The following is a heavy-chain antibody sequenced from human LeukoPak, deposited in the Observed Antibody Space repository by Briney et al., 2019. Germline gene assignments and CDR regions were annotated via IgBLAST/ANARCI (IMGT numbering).Heavy chain of an antibody. V-gene: IGHV3-33*01. D-gene: IGHD1-26*01. CDR2: IWYDGRNT. CDR1: GFAFSTYG. J-gene: IGHJ4*02. CDR3: ARSQGIVGAMTD. Sequence: GGSLRLSCAASGFAFSTYGMHWVRQAPGKALEWVATIWYDGRNTYYADSVKGRFTISRDNSKNTLYLQMNSLRAKDTAVYYCARSQGIVGAMTDWGQGTLVTVSS.